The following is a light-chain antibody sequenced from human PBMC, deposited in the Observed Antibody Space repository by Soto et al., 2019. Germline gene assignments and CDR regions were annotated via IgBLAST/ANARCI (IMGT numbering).Light chain of an antibody. J-gene: IGKJ4*01. Sequence: DIQMTQSPSSLSAFVGDSVTITCHASQRISTFLNWYHHKPGKAPQLLIYSASYMQSGVPSNFGGSGSGTGSTLSIVTLQPEDFGTYFCQQGYRLPLTFGGGTKVEI. CDR1: QRISTF. CDR3: QQGYRLPLT. CDR2: SAS. V-gene: IGKV1-39*01.